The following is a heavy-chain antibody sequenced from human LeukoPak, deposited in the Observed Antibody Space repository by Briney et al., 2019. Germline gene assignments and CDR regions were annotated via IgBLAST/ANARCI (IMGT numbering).Heavy chain of an antibody. D-gene: IGHD3-3*01. CDR2: ISSSSSYI. Sequence: GGSLRLSCAASGFTFSSYSMNWVRQAPGKGLEWVSSISSSSSYIYYADSVKGRFTISRDNAKNSLYLQMNSLRAEDTAVYYCAREIDLEWLLPSYYYYGMDVWGQGTTVTVSS. J-gene: IGHJ6*02. V-gene: IGHV3-21*01. CDR1: GFTFSSYS. CDR3: AREIDLEWLLPSYYYYGMDV.